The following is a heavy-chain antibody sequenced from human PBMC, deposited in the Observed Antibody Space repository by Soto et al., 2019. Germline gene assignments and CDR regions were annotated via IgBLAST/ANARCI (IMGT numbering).Heavy chain of an antibody. CDR1: GGSISSGGYY. D-gene: IGHD2-15*01. CDR2: IYYTGST. CDR3: ARAHLAYCSGGSCPGAFDI. Sequence: QVQLQESGPGLVKPSQTLSLTCTVSGGSISSGGYYWTWIRQHPGKGLEWIGYIYYTGSTYSNPSLKSRITTSVDTSKIQFSLNLSSVTAADTAVYYCARAHLAYCSGGSCPGAFDIWGQGTTVTVSS. V-gene: IGHV4-31*03. J-gene: IGHJ3*02.